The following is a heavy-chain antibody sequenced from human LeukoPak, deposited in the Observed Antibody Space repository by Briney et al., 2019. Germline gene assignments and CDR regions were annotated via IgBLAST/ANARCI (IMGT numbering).Heavy chain of an antibody. CDR1: GGTFSSYA. CDR2: IIPIFGTA. V-gene: IGHV1-69*05. Sequence: SVKVSCKASGGTFSSYAISWVRQAPGQGLEWMGGIIPIFGTANYAQNFQGRVTMTRDTSISTAYMELSRLRSDDTAVYYCARDLDIVVVTAIDYWGQGTLVTVSS. CDR3: ARDLDIVVVTAIDY. D-gene: IGHD2-21*02. J-gene: IGHJ4*02.